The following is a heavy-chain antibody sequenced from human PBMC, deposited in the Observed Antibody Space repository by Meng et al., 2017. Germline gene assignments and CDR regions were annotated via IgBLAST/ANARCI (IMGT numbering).Heavy chain of an antibody. D-gene: IGHD3-10*01. CDR3: ARDRVYYYGSGSYYYFDY. V-gene: IGHV1-69*04. J-gene: IGHJ4*02. CDR1: GGTFSSYA. CDR2: IIPILGIA. Sequence: SVKVSCKASGGTFSSYAISWVRQAPGQGLEWMGRIIPILGIANYAQKFQGRVTITADKSTSTAYMELSSLRSEDTAVYYCARDRVYYYGSGSYYYFDYWGQGTLVTFSS.